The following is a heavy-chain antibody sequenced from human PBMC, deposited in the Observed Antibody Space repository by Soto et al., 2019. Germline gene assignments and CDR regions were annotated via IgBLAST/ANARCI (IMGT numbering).Heavy chain of an antibody. CDR3: AKSKLWFGELVGY. CDR2: ISGSGGST. J-gene: IGHJ4*02. CDR1: GFTFSSYA. V-gene: IGHV3-23*01. Sequence: GGSLRLSCAASGFTFSSYAMSWVRQAPGKGLEWVSVISGSGGSTYYAHSVKGRFTISRDNSKNTLYLQMNSLRAEDTAVYYCAKSKLWFGELVGYWGQGTLVTVSS. D-gene: IGHD3-10*01.